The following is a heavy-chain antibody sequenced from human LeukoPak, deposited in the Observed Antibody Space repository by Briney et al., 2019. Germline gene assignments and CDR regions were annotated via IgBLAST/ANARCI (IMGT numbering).Heavy chain of an antibody. J-gene: IGHJ3*02. CDR1: GGSVSSNIAP. CDR3: ASASFRAFAI. V-gene: IGHV6-1*01. D-gene: IGHD3-16*02. CDR2: TYYRSKWFS. Sequence: SRNPSITCALSGGSVSSNIAPWYWIRQTPSRGLEWLGRTYYRSKWFSDYAVSVKSRIIINPDTSKNHFSLQLNSVTPEDTAVYYCASASFRAFAIWGQGTMVTVSS.